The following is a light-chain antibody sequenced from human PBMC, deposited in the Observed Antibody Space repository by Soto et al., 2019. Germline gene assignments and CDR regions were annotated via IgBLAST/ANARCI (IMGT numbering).Light chain of an antibody. CDR1: QYISSY. CDR2: DAS. V-gene: IGKV1-39*01. CDR3: QQSYTTPWT. J-gene: IGKJ1*01. Sequence: DIQMTQSPSSLSASVGDRVTITCRASQYISSYLHWYQQKPGKAPKLLIYDASSLQSGVPSRFSGSGSGTDFTLTISSLQPEDFATYYCQQSYTTPWTFGQGTKVEIK.